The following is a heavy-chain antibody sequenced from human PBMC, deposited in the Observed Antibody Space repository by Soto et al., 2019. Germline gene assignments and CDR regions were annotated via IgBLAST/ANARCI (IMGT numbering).Heavy chain of an antibody. J-gene: IGHJ4*02. Sequence: WVPMRLCCAAAEGNCGGNAMSWIRQAPGKGLEWVAGIGGSGSITDYTDSVKGRFTISRDNSKNTLYLQINNVRAEDTALYYCATGPVKFDYWGQGTQVTVSS. CDR1: EGNCGGNA. CDR3: ATGPVKFDY. CDR2: IGGSGSIT. V-gene: IGHV3-23*01. D-gene: IGHD6-19*01.